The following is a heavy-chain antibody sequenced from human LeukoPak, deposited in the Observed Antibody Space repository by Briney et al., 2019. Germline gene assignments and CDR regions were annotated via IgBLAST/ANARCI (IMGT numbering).Heavy chain of an antibody. CDR1: GFTFGSFA. Sequence: SGGSLRLSCAASGFTFGSFAMNWVRQAPGKGLEWVSSISSSGTYKYYADSVKGRFTISRDNAKNSLYLQMNSLRAEDTAVYYCAKGKDSVAGATNDYWGQGTLVTVSS. CDR3: AKGKDSVAGATNDY. J-gene: IGHJ4*02. D-gene: IGHD6-19*01. V-gene: IGHV3-21*01. CDR2: ISSSGTYK.